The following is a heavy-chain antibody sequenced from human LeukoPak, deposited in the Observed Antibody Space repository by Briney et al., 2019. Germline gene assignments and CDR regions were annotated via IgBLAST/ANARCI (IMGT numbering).Heavy chain of an antibody. CDR3: ARAYTRITIFGVVPHYGMDV. V-gene: IGHV4-34*01. CDR2: VNHSGST. Sequence: SETLSLTCTVSGGSVRSGSYYWSWIRQPPGKGLEWIGEVNHSGSTNYNPSLKSRVTISVDTSKNQFSLKLSSVTAADTAVYYCARAYTRITIFGVVPHYGMDVWGQGTTVTVSS. J-gene: IGHJ6*02. D-gene: IGHD3-3*01. CDR1: GGSVRSGSYY.